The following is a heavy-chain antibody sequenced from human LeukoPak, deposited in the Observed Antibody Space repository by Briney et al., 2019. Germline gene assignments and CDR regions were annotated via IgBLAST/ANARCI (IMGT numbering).Heavy chain of an antibody. D-gene: IGHD6-25*01. Sequence: PSETLSLTCTVSGGSISSYYWSWIRQPPGQGLEWIGYIYYSGSTNYNPSLKSRVTISVDTSKNQFSLKLSSVTAADTAVYYCASFGGSSGRQVDYWGQGTLVTVSS. CDR2: IYYSGST. CDR1: GGSISSYY. CDR3: ASFGGSSGRQVDY. V-gene: IGHV4-59*08. J-gene: IGHJ4*02.